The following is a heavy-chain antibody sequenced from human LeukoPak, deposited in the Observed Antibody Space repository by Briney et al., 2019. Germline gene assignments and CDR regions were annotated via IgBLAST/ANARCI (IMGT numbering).Heavy chain of an antibody. D-gene: IGHD2-2*02. CDR1: GFTFTSYN. CDR3: AKDSGGKYQLLYLVVDY. Sequence: NPGGSLRLSCVTSGFTFTSYNMHWVRQAPGKGLEWVSTISSTSDNYKYYADSVKGRFTISRDNSKNTLYLQMNNLRAEDTAVYYCAKDSGGKYQLLYLVVDYWGQGTLVTVSS. J-gene: IGHJ4*02. V-gene: IGHV3-21*01. CDR2: ISSTSDNYK.